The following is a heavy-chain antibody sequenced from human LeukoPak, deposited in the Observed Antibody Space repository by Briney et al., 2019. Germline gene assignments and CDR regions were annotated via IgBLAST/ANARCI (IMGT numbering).Heavy chain of an antibody. CDR3: ARGMRYSGSYSPAFDI. CDR2: IKQDGSEI. V-gene: IGHV3-7*01. Sequence: GGSLRLSCAASGFTFSSYWMSWVRRAPGKGLEWVANIKQDGSEIHYVDSVKGRFTISRDNAKNSLYLQMNSLRAEDTAVYYCARGMRYSGSYSPAFDIWGQGTMVTVSS. J-gene: IGHJ3*02. CDR1: GFTFSSYW. D-gene: IGHD1-26*01.